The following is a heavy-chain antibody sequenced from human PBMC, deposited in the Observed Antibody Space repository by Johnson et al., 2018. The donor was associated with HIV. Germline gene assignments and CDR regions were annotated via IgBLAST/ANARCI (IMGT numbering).Heavy chain of an antibody. V-gene: IGHV3-30*04. J-gene: IGHJ3*02. D-gene: IGHD1-26*01. CDR2: ISYDGSNK. Sequence: QVQLVESGGGVVQPGRSLRLSCAAYGFTFSSYAMHWVRQAPGKGLEWVAVISYDGSNKYYADSVKGRFTISRDNSKNTLYLQMNSLRAEDTAVYYSAREGEGRAFDIWGQGTMVTVSS. CDR3: AREGEGRAFDI. CDR1: GFTFSSYA.